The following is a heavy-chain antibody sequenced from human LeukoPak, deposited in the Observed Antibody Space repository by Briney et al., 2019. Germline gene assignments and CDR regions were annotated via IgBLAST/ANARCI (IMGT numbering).Heavy chain of an antibody. J-gene: IGHJ4*02. D-gene: IGHD6-13*01. CDR3: AKDSEAAADHPDY. Sequence: GGSLRLSCAASGFTFDDYAMHWVRQAPGKGLEWVSGTSWNSGSIGYADSVKGRFTISRDNAKNSLYLQMNSLRAEDTALYYCAKDSEAAADHPDYWGQGTLVTVSS. CDR2: TSWNSGSI. CDR1: GFTFDDYA. V-gene: IGHV3-9*01.